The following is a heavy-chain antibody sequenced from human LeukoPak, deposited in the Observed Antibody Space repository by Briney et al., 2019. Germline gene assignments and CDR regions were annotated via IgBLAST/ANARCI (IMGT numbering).Heavy chain of an antibody. V-gene: IGHV4-4*07. CDR3: ARAYNSGWYDY. CDR1: GGSISRYY. Sequence: SETLSLTCTISGGSISRYYWNWIRQPAGKGLEWIGRIYTSGSTNYNPSLKSRVTMSVDTSKKQFSLKLSSVTAADTAVYYCARAYNSGWYDYWGQGTLVTVSS. J-gene: IGHJ4*02. CDR2: IYTSGST. D-gene: IGHD6-19*01.